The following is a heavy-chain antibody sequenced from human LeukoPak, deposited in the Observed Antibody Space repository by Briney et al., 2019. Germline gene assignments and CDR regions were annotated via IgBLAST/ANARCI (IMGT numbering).Heavy chain of an antibody. CDR3: ARGSGSYQHYYYYYGMDV. D-gene: IGHD1-26*01. Sequence: PGGSLRLSCAASGFTFSDYYMSWIRQAPGKGLEWVSYISSSGSTIYYADSVKGRFTISRDNAKNSLYLQMNSLRAEDTAVYYCARGSGSYQHYYYYYGMDVWGQGTTVTVSS. J-gene: IGHJ6*02. V-gene: IGHV3-11*01. CDR2: ISSSGSTI. CDR1: GFTFSDYY.